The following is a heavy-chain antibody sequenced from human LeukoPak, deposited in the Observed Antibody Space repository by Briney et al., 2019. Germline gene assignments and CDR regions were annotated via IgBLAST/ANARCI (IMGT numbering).Heavy chain of an antibody. CDR3: ARDRPYYYDSSGYYMDV. CDR2: ISSSGSTI. J-gene: IGHJ6*03. V-gene: IGHV3-11*04. D-gene: IGHD3-22*01. CDR1: GFTFSDYY. Sequence: GGPLRLSCAASGFTFSDYYMSWIRQAPGKGLEWVSYISSSGSTIYYADSVKGRFTISRDNAKNSLYLQMNSLRAEDTAVYYCARDRPYYYDSSGYYMDVWGKGTTVTVSS.